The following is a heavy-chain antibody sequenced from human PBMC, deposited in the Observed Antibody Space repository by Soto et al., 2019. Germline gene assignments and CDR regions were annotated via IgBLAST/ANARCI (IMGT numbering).Heavy chain of an antibody. Sequence: ASVKVSCKVSGYTLTELSMHWVRQAPGKGLEWMGGFDPEDGETIYAQKFQGWVTMTRDTSISTAYMELSRLRSDDTAVYYCARDLTYYDFWSGGLSLTGYGMDVWGQGTTVTVS. CDR1: GYTLTELS. J-gene: IGHJ6*02. CDR2: FDPEDGET. D-gene: IGHD3-3*01. CDR3: ARDLTYYDFWSGGLSLTGYGMDV. V-gene: IGHV1-24*01.